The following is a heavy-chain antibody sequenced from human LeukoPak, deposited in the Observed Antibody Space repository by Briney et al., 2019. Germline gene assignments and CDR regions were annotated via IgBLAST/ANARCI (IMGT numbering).Heavy chain of an antibody. CDR1: GYTFTSYD. V-gene: IGHV1-8*01. D-gene: IGHD1-1*01. CDR2: MKPNSGNT. J-gene: IGHJ6*03. CDR3: ARAGTTSYYYYYMDV. Sequence: GASVKVSCKASGYTFTSYDINWVRQATGRGLEWMGWMKPNSGNTGYAQKFQGRVTMTRNTSISTAYMELSSLRSEDTAVYYCARAGTTSYYYYYMDVWGKGTTVTVSS.